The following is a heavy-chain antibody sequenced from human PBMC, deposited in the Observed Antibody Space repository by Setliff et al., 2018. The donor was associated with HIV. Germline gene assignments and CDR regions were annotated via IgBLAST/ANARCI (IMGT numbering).Heavy chain of an antibody. V-gene: IGHV3-20*04. CDR2: IPWNDDGT. Sequence: PGGSLRLSCATSGFDFLDYGVSWVRQAPGKGLEWVASIPWNDDGTQYVDSVKGRFTISRDNAKNSVYLQMNSPRAEDTALYYCARGYTYGSFDFWGRGTLVTVSS. CDR1: GFDFLDYG. J-gene: IGHJ4*02. CDR3: ARGYTYGSFDF. D-gene: IGHD5-18*01.